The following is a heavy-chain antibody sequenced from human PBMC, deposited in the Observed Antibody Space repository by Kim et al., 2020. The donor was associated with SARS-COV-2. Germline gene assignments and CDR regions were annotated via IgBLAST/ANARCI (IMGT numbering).Heavy chain of an antibody. CDR1: GYTFTSYG. Sequence: ASVKVSCKASGYTFTSYGISWVRQAPGQGLEWMGWISAYNGNTNYAQKLQGRVTMTTDTSTSTAYMELRSLRSDDTAVYYCARDRGVGAIDSGYYYYGMDVWGQGTTVTVSS. D-gene: IGHD1-26*01. V-gene: IGHV1-18*04. CDR2: ISAYNGNT. CDR3: ARDRGVGAIDSGYYYYGMDV. J-gene: IGHJ6*02.